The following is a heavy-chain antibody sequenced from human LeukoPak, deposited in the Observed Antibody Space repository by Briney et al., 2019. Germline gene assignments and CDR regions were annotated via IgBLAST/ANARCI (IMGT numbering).Heavy chain of an antibody. CDR2: INPNSGAT. CDR3: ARPRAQQWLVRGDAFDI. V-gene: IGHV1-2*02. CDR1: GYTFTGYY. D-gene: IGHD6-19*01. Sequence: ASVKVSCKASGYTFTGYYMHWVRQAPGQGLEWMAWINPNSGATNYAQKFQGRVTMTRDTSISTAYMELSRLRSDDTAVYYCARPRAQQWLVRGDAFDIWGQGTMVTVS. J-gene: IGHJ3*02.